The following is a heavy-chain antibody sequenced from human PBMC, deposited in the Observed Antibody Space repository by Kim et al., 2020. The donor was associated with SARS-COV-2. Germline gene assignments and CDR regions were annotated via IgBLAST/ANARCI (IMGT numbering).Heavy chain of an antibody. D-gene: IGHD3-10*01. CDR2: IYYSGST. Sequence: SETLSLTCTVSGGSVSSGSYYWSWIRQPPGKGLEWIGYIYYSGSTNYNPSLKSRVTISVDTSKNQFSLKLSSVTAADTAVYYCARDTMVQGVIITSNWFDTWGQGTLVTVSS. CDR3: ARDTMVQGVIITSNWFDT. V-gene: IGHV4-61*01. J-gene: IGHJ5*02. CDR1: GGSVSSGSYY.